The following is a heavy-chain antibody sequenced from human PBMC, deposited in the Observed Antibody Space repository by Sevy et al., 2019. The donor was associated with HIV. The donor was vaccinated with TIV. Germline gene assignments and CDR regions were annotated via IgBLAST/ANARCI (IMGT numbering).Heavy chain of an antibody. Sequence: GGSLRLSCAASGFTFSNYAMSWVRQAPGKGLEWVSTFSFGCGKINYADSVKGRFTISRDNSKNTLYLQMNSLRAEDTALYYCARRGCSKTHDYWGQGTLVTVSS. CDR1: GFTFSNYA. J-gene: IGHJ4*02. CDR3: ARRGCSKTHDY. V-gene: IGHV3-23*01. CDR2: FSFGCGKI. D-gene: IGHD2-2*01.